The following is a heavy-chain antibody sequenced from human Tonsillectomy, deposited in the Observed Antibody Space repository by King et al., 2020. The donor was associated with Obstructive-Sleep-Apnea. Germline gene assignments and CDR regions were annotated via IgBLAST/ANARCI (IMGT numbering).Heavy chain of an antibody. J-gene: IGHJ4*02. CDR3: AGGRIDY. D-gene: IGHD3-16*01. CDR2: IRHDGRET. V-gene: IGHV3-30*02. Sequence: VQLVESGGGVVQPGRSLRLSCAASGFIFSDYGMYWVRQAPGKGLEWVACIRHDGRETYYADSVKGRFTISRDNSKNTLALQMNSLRAEDTAIYYCAGGRIDYWGQGTLVTVSS. CDR1: GFIFSDYG.